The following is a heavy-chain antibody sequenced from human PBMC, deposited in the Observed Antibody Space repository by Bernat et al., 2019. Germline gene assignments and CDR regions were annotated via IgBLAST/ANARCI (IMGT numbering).Heavy chain of an antibody. Sequence: QVQLQESGPGLVKPSQTLSLTCTVSGGSISSGDYYWSWIRQPPGKGLEWIGYIYYSGSTYYNPSLKSRVTISVDTSKNQFSLKLSSVIAADTAVYYCARQDIVLMVYATNHYYGMDVWGQGTTVTVSS. J-gene: IGHJ6*02. CDR3: ARQDIVLMVYATNHYYGMDV. V-gene: IGHV4-30-4*01. CDR2: IYYSGST. D-gene: IGHD2-8*01. CDR1: GGSISSGDYY.